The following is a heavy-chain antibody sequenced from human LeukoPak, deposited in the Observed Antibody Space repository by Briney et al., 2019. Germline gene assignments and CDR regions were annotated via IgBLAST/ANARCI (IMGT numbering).Heavy chain of an antibody. V-gene: IGHV4-59*08. J-gene: IGHJ6*02. CDR2: IYYSGST. CDR3: ARLRYFDWLSTRRGDYYYGMDV. CDR1: GGSISSYY. Sequence: SETLSLTCTVSGGSISSYYWSWIRQPPGKGLEWIGYIYYSGSTNYNPSLKSRVTISVDTSKNQFSLKLSSVTAADTAVYYCARLRYFDWLSTRRGDYYYGMDVWGQGTTVTVSS. D-gene: IGHD3-9*01.